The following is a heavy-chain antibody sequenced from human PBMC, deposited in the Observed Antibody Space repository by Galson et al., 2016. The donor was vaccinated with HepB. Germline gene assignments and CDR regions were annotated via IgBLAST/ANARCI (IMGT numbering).Heavy chain of an antibody. Sequence: SLRLSCAASGFIVSSNYMSWVRQAPGKGLEWVSVIYSCGTSYYADSVKGRFTTSRDNSKNTLYLQRNSRRAEETAVYYCAITSPPYYYSSGSYGDYWGQGTLVTVSS. V-gene: IGHV3-53*01. D-gene: IGHD3-10*01. CDR3: AITSPPYYYSSGSYGDY. CDR1: GFIVSSNY. CDR2: IYSCGTS. J-gene: IGHJ4*02.